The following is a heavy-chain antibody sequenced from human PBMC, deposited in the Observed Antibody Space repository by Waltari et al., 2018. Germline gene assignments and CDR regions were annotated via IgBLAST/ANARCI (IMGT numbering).Heavy chain of an antibody. CDR3: ARDRRGTKISSVLDY. CDR1: GGTFSSYA. Sequence: QVQLVQSGAEVKKPGSSVKVSCKASGGTFSSYAISWVRQAPGQGLEWMGRIIPIVGTANYAQKFQGRVTITADKSTSTAYMELSSLRSEDTAVYYCARDRRGTKISSVLDYWGQGTLVTVSS. V-gene: IGHV1-69*08. J-gene: IGHJ4*02. D-gene: IGHD3-16*02. CDR2: IIPIVGTA.